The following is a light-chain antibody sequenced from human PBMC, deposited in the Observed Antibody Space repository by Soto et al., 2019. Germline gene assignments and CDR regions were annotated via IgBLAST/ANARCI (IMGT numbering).Light chain of an antibody. CDR2: AAS. J-gene: IGKJ2*01. Sequence: EIVMTQSPGTLSVSPGDSATLSCRASQSVGKRLAWYQQRPGQAPRLLIYAASTRATGIPARFSAFGSGTGFTLTLHRPASEEFALFYWQPDHNWPLYTFGQGTNLDIK. V-gene: IGKV3-15*01. CDR1: QSVGKR. CDR3: QPDHNWPLYT.